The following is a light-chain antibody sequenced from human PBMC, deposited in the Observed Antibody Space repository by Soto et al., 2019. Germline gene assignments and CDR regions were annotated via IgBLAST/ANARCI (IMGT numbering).Light chain of an antibody. Sequence: DIVMTQSAATLSLSPGERATLSCRAGQSVGTSLAWYQQRRGHPPRLLLYGASTRATGIPARFSGSGSGTDFTLTISSLESEDFALYYCQQYNIWPPRHTFGGGTKVDIK. V-gene: IGKV3-15*01. CDR1: QSVGTS. CDR2: GAS. J-gene: IGKJ4*01. CDR3: QQYNIWPPRHT.